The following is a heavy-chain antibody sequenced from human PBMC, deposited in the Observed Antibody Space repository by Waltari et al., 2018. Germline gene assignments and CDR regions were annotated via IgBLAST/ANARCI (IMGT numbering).Heavy chain of an antibody. D-gene: IGHD3-10*01. J-gene: IGHJ5*02. CDR3: ARRGDL. Sequence: EAQLVESGGGLVQPGGSLRLSCAASGFAFSSFEMNWVRQAPGKGLEWISYISARGSAAFYADSVEGRFTTSRDNAKTSLFLQMNSLRVDDTAVYYCARRGDLWGQGTLVTGSS. CDR1: GFAFSSFE. V-gene: IGHV3-48*03. CDR2: ISARGSAA.